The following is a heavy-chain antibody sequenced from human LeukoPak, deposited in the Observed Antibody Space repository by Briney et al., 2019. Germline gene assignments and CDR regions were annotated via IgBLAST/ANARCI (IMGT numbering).Heavy chain of an antibody. CDR3: ASLTSYSSSWYKDFDY. J-gene: IGHJ4*02. CDR1: GYTFTSYY. CDR2: INPNSGGT. D-gene: IGHD6-13*01. Sequence: ASVKVSCKASGYTFTSYYMHWVRQAPGQGLEWMGWINPNSGGTNYAQKFQGRVTMTRDTSISTAYMELSRLRSDDTAVYYCASLTSYSSSWYKDFDYWGQGTLVTVSS. V-gene: IGHV1-2*02.